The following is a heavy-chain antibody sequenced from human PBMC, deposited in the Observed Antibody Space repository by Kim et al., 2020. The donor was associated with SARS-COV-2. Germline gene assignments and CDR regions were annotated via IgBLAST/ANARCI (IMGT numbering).Heavy chain of an antibody. V-gene: IGHV3-23*01. J-gene: IGHJ6*02. CDR2: ISGSGGST. CDR1: GFTFSSYA. D-gene: IGHD4-17*01. CDR3: AKFSTDGDYVYYYYGMDV. Sequence: GGSLRLSCAASGFTFSSYAMSWVRQAPGKGLEWVSAISGSGGSTYYADSVKGRFTISRDNSKNTLYLQMNSLRAEDTAVYYCAKFSTDGDYVYYYYGMDVWGQGTTVTVSS.